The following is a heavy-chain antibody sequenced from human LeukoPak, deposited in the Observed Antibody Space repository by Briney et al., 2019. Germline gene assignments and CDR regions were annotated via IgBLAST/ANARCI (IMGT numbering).Heavy chain of an antibody. J-gene: IGHJ3*02. Sequence: ASVKVSCKASGYTFTSYGISWVRQAPGQGLEWVGWISAYNGNTNYAQKLQGRVTMTTDTSTSTAYMELRSLRSDDTAVYYCARQFWSLGYCSSTSCVGVAFDIWGQGTMVTVSS. D-gene: IGHD2-2*01. CDR2: ISAYNGNT. CDR3: ARQFWSLGYCSSTSCVGVAFDI. CDR1: GYTFTSYG. V-gene: IGHV1-18*01.